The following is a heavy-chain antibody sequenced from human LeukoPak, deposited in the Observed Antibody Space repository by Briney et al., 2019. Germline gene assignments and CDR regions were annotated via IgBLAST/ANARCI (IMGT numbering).Heavy chain of an antibody. CDR2: ISGSGGST. Sequence: GGSLRLSCAAPGFTFSSYAMSWVRQAPGKGLEWVSAISGSGGSTYYADSVKGRFTISRDNSKNTLYLQMNSLRAEDTAVYYCAKGGYYYDSSGYYYDFDYWGQGTLVTVSS. D-gene: IGHD3-22*01. J-gene: IGHJ4*02. CDR3: AKGGYYYDSSGYYYDFDY. V-gene: IGHV3-23*01. CDR1: GFTFSSYA.